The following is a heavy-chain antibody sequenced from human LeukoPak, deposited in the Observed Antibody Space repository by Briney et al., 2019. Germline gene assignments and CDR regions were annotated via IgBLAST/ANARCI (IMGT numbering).Heavy chain of an antibody. Sequence: ASVKVSCKASGYTFTSLDINWVRQASGQGLEWMGWISAYNGNTNYAQKLQGRVTMTTDTSTSTAYMELRSLRSDDTAVYYCARDNYCSSTSCSFLYWGQGTLVTVSS. J-gene: IGHJ4*02. D-gene: IGHD2-2*01. V-gene: IGHV1-18*01. CDR3: ARDNYCSSTSCSFLY. CDR1: GYTFTSLD. CDR2: ISAYNGNT.